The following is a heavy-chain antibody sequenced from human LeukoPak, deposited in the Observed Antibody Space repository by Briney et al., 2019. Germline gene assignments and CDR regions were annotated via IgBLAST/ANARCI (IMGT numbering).Heavy chain of an antibody. CDR3: AKGESGYDSYFDY. Sequence: PGGSLRLSCAASGFTFRNYAMSWVRQAAGKGLDGVSAISGSGGSTDYADSVKGRFTISRDNFKNTLYLQMNSLRAEDTAVYYCAKGESGYDSYFDYWGQGTLVTVSS. D-gene: IGHD5-12*01. CDR1: GFTFRNYA. J-gene: IGHJ4*02. V-gene: IGHV3-23*01. CDR2: ISGSGGST.